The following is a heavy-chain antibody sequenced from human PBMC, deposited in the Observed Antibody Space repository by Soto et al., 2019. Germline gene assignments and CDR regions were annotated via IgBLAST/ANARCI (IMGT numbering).Heavy chain of an antibody. D-gene: IGHD1-1*01. Sequence: QVQLVQSGAEVKKPGSSVKVSCKASGGTFSSYTITWVRQAPGQGLEWMGRIVPILGIPNYAQKFQGRVTXTXXKSTSTAYMELSSLRSEDTAVYYCARMRGSSGMDVWGQGTTVTVSS. V-gene: IGHV1-69*02. J-gene: IGHJ6*02. CDR1: GGTFSSYT. CDR2: IVPILGIP. CDR3: ARMRGSSGMDV.